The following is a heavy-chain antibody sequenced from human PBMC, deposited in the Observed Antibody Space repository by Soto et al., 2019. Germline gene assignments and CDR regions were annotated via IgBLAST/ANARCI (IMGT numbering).Heavy chain of an antibody. Sequence: PGGSLRLSCAASGFTFSSYAMSWVRQAPGKGLEWVSAISGSGGSTYYADSVKGRFTISRDNSKNTLYLQMNSLRAEDTAVYYCAKDPAYYETTNWFDPWGQGNLVTVSS. CDR3: AKDPAYYETTNWFDP. CDR1: GFTFSSYA. V-gene: IGHV3-23*01. J-gene: IGHJ5*02. D-gene: IGHD3-22*01. CDR2: ISGSGGST.